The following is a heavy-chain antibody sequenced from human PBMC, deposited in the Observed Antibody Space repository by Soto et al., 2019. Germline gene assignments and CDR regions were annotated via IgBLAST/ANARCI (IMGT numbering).Heavy chain of an antibody. J-gene: IGHJ5*02. CDR2: IYYSGST. D-gene: IGHD2-15*01. CDR1: GGSISSGDYY. Sequence: QVQLQESGPGLVKPSQTLSLTCTVSGGSISSGDYYWSWIRQPPGKGLEWIGYIYYSGSTYYNPXXKSRVTISVDXXKXQXXLKLSSVTAADTAVYYCARTIVVVVAATLYNWFDPWGQGTLVTVSS. CDR3: ARTIVVVVAATLYNWFDP. V-gene: IGHV4-30-4*01.